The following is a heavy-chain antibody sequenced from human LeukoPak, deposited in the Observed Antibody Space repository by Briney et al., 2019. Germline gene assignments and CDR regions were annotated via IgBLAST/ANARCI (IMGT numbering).Heavy chain of an antibody. D-gene: IGHD1-7*01. CDR3: AKDALSGNSIYDPFDI. V-gene: IGHV3-23*01. CDR1: GFPFNIHA. CDR2: INDPSTT. J-gene: IGHJ3*02. Sequence: PGGSLRLSCAASGFPFNIHAMSWVRQAPGKGLEWVSTINDPSTTYYADSVKGRFTISRDDSKNTLFLQMNGVRADDTAQYYCAKDALSGNSIYDPFDIWGQGTMVTVSS.